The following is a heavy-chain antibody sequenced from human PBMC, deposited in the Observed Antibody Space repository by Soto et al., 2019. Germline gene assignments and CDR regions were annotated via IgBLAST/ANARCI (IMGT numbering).Heavy chain of an antibody. CDR3: ARHAPAISISDH. V-gene: IGHV4-39*01. D-gene: IGHD3-3*01. J-gene: IGHJ4*02. Sequence: QLQLQESGPGLVKPSETLSLTCTVAGGSISSSSYSLGWIRQPPGKGLEWIGSIYYSGSTYSNTYLRSRVTISVNTSKTHFTLKLSSVTDADTAVYCCARHAPAISISDHWGQGTLVTVSS. CDR2: IYYSGST. CDR1: GGSISSSSYS.